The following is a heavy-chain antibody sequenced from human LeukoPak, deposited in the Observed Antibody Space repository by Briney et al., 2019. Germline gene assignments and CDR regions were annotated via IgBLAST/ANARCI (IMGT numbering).Heavy chain of an antibody. CDR3: ARLVRRVAAAGTYFDY. CDR1: GFTFSSYW. J-gene: IGHJ4*02. CDR2: INSDGSST. Sequence: GSLRLSCAASGFTFSSYWMHWVRQAPGKGLVWVSRINSDGSSTSYADSVKGRFTISRDNAKNTLCLQMNSLRAEDTAVYYCARLVRRVAAAGTYFDYWGQGTLVTVSS. D-gene: IGHD6-13*01. V-gene: IGHV3-74*01.